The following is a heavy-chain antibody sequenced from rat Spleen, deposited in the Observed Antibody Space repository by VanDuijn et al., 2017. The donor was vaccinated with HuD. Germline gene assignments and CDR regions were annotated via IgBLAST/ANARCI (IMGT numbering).Heavy chain of an antibody. J-gene: IGHJ2*01. CDR3: ARRDYGYDDY. V-gene: IGHV5-22*01. Sequence: EVQLVESDGGLVQPGRSLKLSCAASGFTFSDYYMAWVRQAPKEGLEWVASISYEGSGTYYVDSVKGRITISRDNAKNTLYLQMNSLSSEDTANYYCARRDYGYDDYWGQGVMVTVSS. CDR1: GFTFSDYY. D-gene: IGHD1-7*01. CDR2: ISYEGSGT.